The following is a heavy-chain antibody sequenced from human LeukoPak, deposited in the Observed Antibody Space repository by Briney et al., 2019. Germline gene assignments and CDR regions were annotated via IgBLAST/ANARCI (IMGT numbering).Heavy chain of an antibody. V-gene: IGHV3-30*18. CDR2: ISYDGSNK. D-gene: IGHD3-22*01. Sequence: GGSLRLSCAASGFTFSSYGMHWVRQAPGKGLEWVAVISYDGSNKYYADSVKGRFTISRDNSKNTLYLQMNSLRAEDTAVYYCAKDSSGYGWAFDIWGQGTMVTVSS. CDR1: GFTFSSYG. J-gene: IGHJ3*02. CDR3: AKDSSGYGWAFDI.